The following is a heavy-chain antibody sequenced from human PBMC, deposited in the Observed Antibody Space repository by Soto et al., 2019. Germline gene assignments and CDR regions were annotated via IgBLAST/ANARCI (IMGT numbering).Heavy chain of an antibody. CDR3: ARARIAVAGTWYMDV. Sequence: GGSLRLSCAASGFTVSSKYMSWVRQAPGKGLEWVSLIQSGGPTYYADSVKGRFTISRDTSENTLHLQMNSLRAEDTAVYYCARARIAVAGTWYMDVWGKGTTVTVSS. V-gene: IGHV3-66*01. CDR2: IQSGGPT. CDR1: GFTVSSKY. J-gene: IGHJ6*03. D-gene: IGHD6-19*01.